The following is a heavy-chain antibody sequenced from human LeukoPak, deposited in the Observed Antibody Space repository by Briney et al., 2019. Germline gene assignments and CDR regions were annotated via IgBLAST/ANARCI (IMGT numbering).Heavy chain of an antibody. CDR1: GFTFSSYG. J-gene: IGHJ4*02. V-gene: IGHV3-33*03. Sequence: PGGSLRLSCAASGFTFSSYGMHWVRQAPGKGLEWVAVIWYGGSNKYYADSVKGRFTISRDNAKNSLYLQMNSLRAEDTAVYYCAPGGDFDYWGQGTLVTVSS. CDR2: IWYGGSNK. D-gene: IGHD1-26*01. CDR3: APGGDFDY.